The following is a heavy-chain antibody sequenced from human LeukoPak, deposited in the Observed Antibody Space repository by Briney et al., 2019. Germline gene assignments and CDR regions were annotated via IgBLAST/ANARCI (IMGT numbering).Heavy chain of an antibody. V-gene: IGHV5-51*01. Sequence: GESLKISCKGSGYSFTSYWIGWVRQMPGKGLEWMGIIYPGDADTRYSPSFQGQVTISADKSISTAYLQWSSLKASDTAMYYCARLRYCSGGSCYSRGWFDPWGQGTLVTVSS. J-gene: IGHJ5*02. CDR1: GYSFTSYW. CDR2: IYPGDADT. CDR3: ARLRYCSGGSCYSRGWFDP. D-gene: IGHD2-15*01.